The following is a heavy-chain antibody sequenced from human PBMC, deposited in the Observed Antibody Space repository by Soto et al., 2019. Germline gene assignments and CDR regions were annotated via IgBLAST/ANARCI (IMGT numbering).Heavy chain of an antibody. J-gene: IGHJ4*01. CDR2: IKQDESVK. V-gene: IGHV3-7*01. D-gene: IGHD3-3*01. CDR1: GFTSTSSW. CDR3: ARILEGFDY. Sequence: GGALRHSCVASGFTSTSSWTTWVGQALGTGLEWVDNIKQDESVKYYVDSVQGRFTISRDNTKNSLYLQINNPRAKDTAQYYRARILEGFDYWGQGTLVTVPS.